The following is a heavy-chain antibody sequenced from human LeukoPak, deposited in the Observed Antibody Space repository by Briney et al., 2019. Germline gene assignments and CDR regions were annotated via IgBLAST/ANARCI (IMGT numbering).Heavy chain of an antibody. CDR1: GFTFSSYA. Sequence: PGGSLRLSCSASGFTFSSYAMSWVRQAPGKGLEWVSAISGSGGSTYYADSVQGRFTISRDNSKNKLYLQMNSLRAEDTAVYYCAKDLFGVPMVRVNGYFDYWGQGALVTVSS. CDR3: AKDLFGVPMVRVNGYFDY. V-gene: IGHV3-23*01. CDR2: ISGSGGST. J-gene: IGHJ4*02. D-gene: IGHD3-10*01.